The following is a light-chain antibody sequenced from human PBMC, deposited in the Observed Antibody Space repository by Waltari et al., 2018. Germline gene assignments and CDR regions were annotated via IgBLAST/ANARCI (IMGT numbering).Light chain of an antibody. CDR2: KAN. CDR3: ALYMGSGIWV. V-gene: IGLV8-61*01. CDR1: SGSLSTTFS. Sequence: QTVVTQAPSLSVSPGGTVTLPCSLSSGSLSTTFSASWYQQTPGQAPRTPVYKANARSSGVPDRFSGSILGNTAALTITGAQADDESDYYCALYMGSGIWVFGGGTRLTVL. J-gene: IGLJ3*02.